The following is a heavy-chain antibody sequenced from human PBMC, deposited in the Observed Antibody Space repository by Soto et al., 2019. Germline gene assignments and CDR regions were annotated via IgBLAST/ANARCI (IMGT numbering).Heavy chain of an antibody. CDR1: GFSFTNAW. D-gene: IGHD3-10*01. Sequence: GGSLRLSCAASGFSFTNAWMSWVRQAPGKGLEWVGRIKTKSDGGTSDYAAPVKGRFTFSRDDSKDTLYLQMSSLKIEDTAVYYCTIDSPPWGSGTYYTLDSWGQGTLVTVSS. J-gene: IGHJ4*02. CDR2: IKTKSDGGTS. V-gene: IGHV3-15*01. CDR3: TIDSPPWGSGTYYTLDS.